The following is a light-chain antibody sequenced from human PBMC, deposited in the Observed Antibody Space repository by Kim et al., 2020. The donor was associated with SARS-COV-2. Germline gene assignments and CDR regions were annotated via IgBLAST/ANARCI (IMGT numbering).Light chain of an antibody. CDR3: QAWDSSTVV. V-gene: IGLV3-1*01. CDR1: KLGDKY. J-gene: IGLJ2*01. CDR2: QDS. Sequence: SPGQPASITCSGDKLGDKYACWYQQKPGQPPVLVIYQDSKRPSGIPERFSGSNSGNTATLTISGTQAMDEADYYCQAWDSSTVVFGGGTQLTVL.